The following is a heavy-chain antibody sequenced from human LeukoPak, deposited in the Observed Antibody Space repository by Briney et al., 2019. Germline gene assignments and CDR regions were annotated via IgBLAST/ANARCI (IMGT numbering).Heavy chain of an antibody. CDR3: AAWDPNFYYMDV. V-gene: IGHV3-23*01. D-gene: IGHD1-26*01. Sequence: PGGSLRLSCAMSGVTNSMSWVRQAPGKGLEWVSSIGASGGGTHYTGSVKGRFTISRDNSKKTIYLQMNSLRVDDTAKYFCAAWDPNFYYMDVWGKGTTVTVSS. J-gene: IGHJ6*03. CDR1: GVTNS. CDR2: IGASGGGT.